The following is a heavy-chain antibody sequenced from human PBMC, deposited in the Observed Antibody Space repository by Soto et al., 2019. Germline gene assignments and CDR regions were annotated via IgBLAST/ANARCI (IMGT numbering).Heavy chain of an antibody. J-gene: IGHJ5*02. V-gene: IGHV4-38-2*02. Sequence: XGTLTLTCAVSGYSISSGYYWCCIRQPPGKGLEWIGSIYHSGSTYYNPSLKSRVTISVDTSKNQFSLKLSSVTAADTAVYYCARDCPLGSGSYSTNWFDPWGQGTLVTVSS. CDR3: ARDCPLGSGSYSTNWFDP. CDR2: IYHSGST. D-gene: IGHD3-10*01. CDR1: GYSISSGYY.